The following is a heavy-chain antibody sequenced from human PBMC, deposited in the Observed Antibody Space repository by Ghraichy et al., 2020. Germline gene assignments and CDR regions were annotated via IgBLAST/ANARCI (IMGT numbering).Heavy chain of an antibody. V-gene: IGHV3-48*01. J-gene: IGHJ4*02. CDR3: ATWGDGIAVALHY. CDR1: GFTFSSYS. CDR2: ISSSSSTI. D-gene: IGHD6-19*01. Sequence: GGSLRLSCAASGFTFSSYSMNWVRQAPGKGLEWVSYISSSSSTIYYADSVKGRFTISRDNAKNSLYLQMNSLRAEDTAVYYCATWGDGIAVALHYWGEGTLGSVSS.